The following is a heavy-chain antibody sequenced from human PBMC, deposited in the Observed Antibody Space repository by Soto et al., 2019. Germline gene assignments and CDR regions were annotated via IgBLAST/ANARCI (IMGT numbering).Heavy chain of an antibody. Sequence: GGSLRLSCAVSGFTFSNYAMNWVRQAPGKGLEWVSTISGGGGSKNYADSVKGRFTVSRDTSQNTLYLQLNSLRADDTAVYYCAKGYGSTLGAYFFDSWGQGTLVTVSP. CDR1: GFTFSNYA. V-gene: IGHV3-23*01. CDR2: ISGGGGSK. D-gene: IGHD1-26*01. J-gene: IGHJ4*02. CDR3: AKGYGSTLGAYFFDS.